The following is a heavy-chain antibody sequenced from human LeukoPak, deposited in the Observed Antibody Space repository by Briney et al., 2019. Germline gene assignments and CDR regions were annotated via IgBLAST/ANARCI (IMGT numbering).Heavy chain of an antibody. V-gene: IGHV3-21*01. Sequence: GGSLRLSCAASGFSFSNSGMSWVRQAPAKGLEWVAGISGGGANTHYADSVKGRFTISRDNAKNSLYLQMNSLRAEDTAVYYCARGRGYCSSTSCYARPYYFDYWGQGTLVTVSS. CDR3: ARGRGYCSSTSCYARPYYFDY. CDR2: ISGGGANT. D-gene: IGHD2-2*01. CDR1: GFSFSNSG. J-gene: IGHJ4*02.